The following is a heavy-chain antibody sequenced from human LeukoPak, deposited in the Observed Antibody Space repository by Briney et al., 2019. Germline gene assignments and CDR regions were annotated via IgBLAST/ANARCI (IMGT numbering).Heavy chain of an antibody. CDR2: IYYSGST. Sequence: SETLSLTCTVSGGSISSYYWSWIRQPPGKGLEWIGYIYYSGSTNYNPSLKSRATISVDTSKNQFSLKLSSVTAADTAVYYCARHDPYYYGSGAHFDYWGQGTLVTVSS. CDR1: GGSISSYY. V-gene: IGHV4-59*08. CDR3: ARHDPYYYGSGAHFDY. D-gene: IGHD3-10*01. J-gene: IGHJ4*02.